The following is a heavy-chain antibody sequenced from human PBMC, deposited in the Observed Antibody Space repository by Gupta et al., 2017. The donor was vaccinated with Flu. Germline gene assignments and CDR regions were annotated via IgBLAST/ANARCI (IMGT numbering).Heavy chain of an antibody. CDR3: ASLAVTGMGYFDYYMDV. V-gene: IGHV1-69*06. CDR1: GGTSKNYP. J-gene: IGHJ6*03. CDR2: FSPMLGKS. Sequence: QVQLVQTGSEPKEHGSSVQVSCKASGGTSKNYPINRVRQTPGQGLEWMGGFSPMLGKSDYARRFQGRVTITADKSTGTAYLELSSLRSEDTAVYYCASLAVTGMGYFDYYMDVWGNGTSVIVSS. D-gene: IGHD6-19*01.